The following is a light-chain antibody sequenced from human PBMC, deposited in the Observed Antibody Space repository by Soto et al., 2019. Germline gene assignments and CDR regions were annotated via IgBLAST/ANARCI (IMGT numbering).Light chain of an antibody. V-gene: IGLV1-44*01. Sequence: QSVLTQPPSASGTPGQRVTISWSGSSSNIGSNTVNWYQQLPGTAPKLLIYSNNQRPSGVPDRFSDSKSGTSASLAIRGLQSEDEADYYCAAWDDSLSGVVFGGGTKLTVL. CDR1: SSNIGSNT. CDR3: AAWDDSLSGVV. J-gene: IGLJ2*01. CDR2: SNN.